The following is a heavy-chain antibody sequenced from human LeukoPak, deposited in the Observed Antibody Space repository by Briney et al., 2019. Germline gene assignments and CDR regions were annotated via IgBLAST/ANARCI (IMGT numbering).Heavy chain of an antibody. Sequence: SETLSLTCAVYGGSFSGYYWSWIRQPPGEGLEWIGEINHSGSTNYNPSLKSRVTISVDTSKNQFSLKLSSVTAADTAVYYCAITYYDFWSGYGLDYWGQGTLVTVSS. D-gene: IGHD3-3*01. CDR1: GGSFSGYY. V-gene: IGHV4-34*01. CDR3: AITYYDFWSGYGLDY. CDR2: INHSGST. J-gene: IGHJ4*02.